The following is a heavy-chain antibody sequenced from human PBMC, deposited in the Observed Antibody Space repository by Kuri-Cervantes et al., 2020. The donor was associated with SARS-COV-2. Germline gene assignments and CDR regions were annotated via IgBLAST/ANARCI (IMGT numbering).Heavy chain of an antibody. V-gene: IGHV3-53*01. Sequence: RGSLRLSCAASGFTVSSNYMSWVRQAPGKGLEWVSVIYSGGSTYYADSVKGRFTISRDNSKNTLYLQMNSLRAEDTAVYYCARSIIAVAGFGGRDYWGQGTLVTVSS. CDR3: ARSIIAVAGFGGRDY. J-gene: IGHJ4*02. CDR1: GFTVSSNY. CDR2: IYSGGST. D-gene: IGHD6-19*01.